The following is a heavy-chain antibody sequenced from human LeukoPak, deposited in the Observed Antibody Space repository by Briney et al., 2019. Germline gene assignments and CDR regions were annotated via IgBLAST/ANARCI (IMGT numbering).Heavy chain of an antibody. CDR3: ASSTYYYDSSGYFPPTLLFDY. V-gene: IGHV1-69*05. D-gene: IGHD3-22*01. J-gene: IGHJ4*02. Sequence: ASVKVSCKASGGTFSSYAISWVRHAPGQGLEWMGGIIPIFGTANYAQKFQGRVTITTDESTSTAYMELSSLRSEDTSVYYCASSTYYYDSSGYFPPTLLFDYWGQGPLVTVSS. CDR2: IIPIFGTA. CDR1: GGTFSSYA.